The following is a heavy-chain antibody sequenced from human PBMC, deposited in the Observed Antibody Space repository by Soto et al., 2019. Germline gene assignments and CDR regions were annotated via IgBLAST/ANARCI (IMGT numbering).Heavy chain of an antibody. V-gene: IGHV4-59*11. CDR1: GGSISSHY. J-gene: IGHJ4*02. CDR2: IYHNGAT. D-gene: IGHD3-10*01. CDR3: VRGRRDYFGLVYFDF. Sequence: SETLSLTCIVSGGSISSHYWSWIRQPPGKGLEWIGYIYHNGATNDNPSLGSRVTISVDTSKNQFSLRLTSVTAADTAVYYCVRGRRDYFGLVYFDFWGQGSLVTVSS.